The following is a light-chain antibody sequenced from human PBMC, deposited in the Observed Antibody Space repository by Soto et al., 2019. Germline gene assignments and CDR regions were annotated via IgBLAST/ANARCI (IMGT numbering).Light chain of an antibody. V-gene: IGLV2-14*01. CDR2: DVS. Sequence: QSALTQPASVSGSPGQSITISCTGTSSDVGGYNSVSWYQQHPGKAPKVMIYDVSYRPSGVSNRFSGSKSGNTASLTTSGLQAEDEADYYCSSYTSTITRVFGTGTKVTVL. CDR3: SSYTSTITRV. CDR1: SSDVGGYNS. J-gene: IGLJ1*01.